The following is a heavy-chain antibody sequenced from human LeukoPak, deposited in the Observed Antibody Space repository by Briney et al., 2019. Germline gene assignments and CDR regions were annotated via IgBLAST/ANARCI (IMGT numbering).Heavy chain of an antibody. D-gene: IGHD1-1*01. CDR3: AKGGTTGTTSPLRAFDM. Sequence: GGFLRLSCAASGFTFSSYGMHWVRQAPGKGLEWVAFIRYDGSNKYYADSVKGRFTISRDNSKNTLYLQMNSLRAEDTAIYYCAKGGTTGTTSPLRAFDMWGQGTMVTVSS. V-gene: IGHV3-30*02. CDR2: IRYDGSNK. CDR1: GFTFSSYG. J-gene: IGHJ3*02.